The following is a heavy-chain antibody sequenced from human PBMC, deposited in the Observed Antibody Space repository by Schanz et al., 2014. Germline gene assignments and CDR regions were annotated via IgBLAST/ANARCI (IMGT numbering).Heavy chain of an antibody. J-gene: IGHJ3*02. D-gene: IGHD3-10*01. CDR1: GGSISSSTYW. CDR3: AKGRFGELSAFDI. CDR2: IYYSGPT. Sequence: QLQLQESGPGLVKPSETLSLTCTVSGGSISSSTYWWGWIRQPPGKGLEWIGGIYYSGPTYYNPSQKSRRTMSVDTPKTQFSLKLSAVPAADTAVYYCAKGRFGELSAFDIWGQGTMVTVSS. V-gene: IGHV4-39*01.